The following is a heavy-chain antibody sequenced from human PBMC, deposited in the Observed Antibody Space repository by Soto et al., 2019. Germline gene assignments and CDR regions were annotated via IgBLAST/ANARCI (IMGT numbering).Heavy chain of an antibody. CDR2: ISGSGGDI. D-gene: IGHD3-22*01. Sequence: EVQLLESGGGWVQPGGSLRLSCAASGLTFNTYAMSWVRQAPGKGLEWVSVISGSGGDIWYADSVKDRFTISRDNSKNTLYLQMSSLRADATSVSDCARDGGPVVITFDLCGQATVVTVSS. V-gene: IGHV3-23*01. J-gene: IGHJ5*02. CDR3: ARDGGPVVITFDL. CDR1: GLTFNTYA.